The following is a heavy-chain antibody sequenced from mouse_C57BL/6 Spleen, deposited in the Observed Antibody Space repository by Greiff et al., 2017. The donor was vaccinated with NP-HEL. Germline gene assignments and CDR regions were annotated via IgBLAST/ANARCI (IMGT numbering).Heavy chain of an antibody. CDR3: ARSPMAYWYFDV. D-gene: IGHD1-1*02. CDR2: INPGSGGT. CDR1: GYAFTNYL. V-gene: IGHV1-54*01. Sequence: QVQLQQSGAELVRPGTSVKVSCKASGYAFTNYLIEWVKQRPGQGLEWIGVINPGSGGTNYNEKFKGKATLTADKSSSTAYMQLSSLTSEDSAVYFCARSPMAYWYFDVWGTGTTVTVSS. J-gene: IGHJ1*03.